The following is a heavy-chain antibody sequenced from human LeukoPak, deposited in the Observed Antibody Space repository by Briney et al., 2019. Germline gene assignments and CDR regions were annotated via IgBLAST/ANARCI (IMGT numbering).Heavy chain of an antibody. Sequence: NPSETLSLTCAVYGGSFSGYYWSWIRQHPGKGLEWIGYIYYSGSTYYNPSLKSRVTISVDTSKNQFSLKLSSVTAADTAVYYCARDSYATAGAFDYWGQGTLVTVSS. J-gene: IGHJ4*02. V-gene: IGHV4-31*11. CDR3: ARDSYATAGAFDY. D-gene: IGHD3-16*01. CDR2: IYYSGST. CDR1: GGSFSGYY.